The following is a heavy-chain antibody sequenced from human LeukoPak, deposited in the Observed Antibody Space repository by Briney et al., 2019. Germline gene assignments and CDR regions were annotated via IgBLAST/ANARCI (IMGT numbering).Heavy chain of an antibody. V-gene: IGHV1-2*06. CDR2: INPNSGGT. CDR1: GYTFTGYY. Sequence: APVKVSCKASGYTFTGYYMHWVRQAPGQGLEWMGRINPNSGGTNYAQKFQGRVTMTRDTSISTAYMELSRLRSDDTAVYYCARADYCSSTSCYTSRGAFDIWGQGAMVTVSS. J-gene: IGHJ3*02. CDR3: ARADYCSSTSCYTSRGAFDI. D-gene: IGHD2-2*02.